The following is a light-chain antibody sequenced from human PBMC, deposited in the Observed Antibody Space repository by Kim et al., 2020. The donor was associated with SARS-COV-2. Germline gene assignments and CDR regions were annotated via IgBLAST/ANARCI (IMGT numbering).Light chain of an antibody. J-gene: IGLJ2*01. Sequence: GQSVTISCTGNSSDVGGYNYVSWYQQHPGKAPKLMIYDVSKRPSEVPDRFSGSKSGNTASLTISGLQGEDEADYYCCSYAGSYTEVFGGGTQLTVL. V-gene: IGLV2-11*01. CDR2: DVS. CDR1: SSDVGGYNY. CDR3: CSYAGSYTEV.